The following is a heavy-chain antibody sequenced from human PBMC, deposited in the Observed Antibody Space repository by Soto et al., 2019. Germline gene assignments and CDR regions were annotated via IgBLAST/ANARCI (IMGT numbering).Heavy chain of an antibody. D-gene: IGHD6-6*01. CDR3: ARGHSSSDY. CDR2: INHSGST. V-gene: IGHV4-34*01. Sequence: PSETLSLTCAVYGGSFSGYYWSWIRQPPGKGLEWIGEINHSGSTNYNPSLKSRVTISVDTSKNQFSLKPSSVTAADTAVYYCARGHSSSDYWGQGTLVTVS. CDR1: GGSFSGYY. J-gene: IGHJ4*02.